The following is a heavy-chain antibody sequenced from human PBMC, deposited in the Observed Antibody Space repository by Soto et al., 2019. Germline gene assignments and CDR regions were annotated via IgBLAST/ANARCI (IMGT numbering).Heavy chain of an antibody. Sequence: ASVKVSCKASGYTFTSYGITWVRQAPGQGLEWMGWISTYNHNTNYAQELQGRVTMTTDTSTSTAYMEVRSLRSDDTAVYYCARAAVGATGVDYWGPGTLVTVSS. D-gene: IGHD1-26*01. CDR1: GYTFTSYG. V-gene: IGHV1-18*01. CDR3: ARAAVGATGVDY. J-gene: IGHJ4*02. CDR2: ISTYNHNT.